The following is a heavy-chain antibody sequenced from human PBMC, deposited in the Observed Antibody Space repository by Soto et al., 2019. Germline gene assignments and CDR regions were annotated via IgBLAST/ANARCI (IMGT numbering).Heavy chain of an antibody. V-gene: IGHV3-48*03. Sequence: PGGSLRLSCAASGFTFSTYEMNWVRQAPGKGLQWVSYISSTGRTTYYADSVKGRFTISRDNTKNSLYLQMNSLRAEDTAVYYCARDLGVVDASLIWGRGTMVTVSS. CDR1: GFTFSTYE. CDR3: ARDLGVVDASLI. D-gene: IGHD3-16*01. CDR2: ISSTGRTT. J-gene: IGHJ3*02.